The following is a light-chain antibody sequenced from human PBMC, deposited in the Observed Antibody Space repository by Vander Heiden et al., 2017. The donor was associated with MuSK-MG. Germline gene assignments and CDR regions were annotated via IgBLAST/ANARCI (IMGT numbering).Light chain of an antibody. CDR2: GAS. V-gene: IGKV3-20*01. CDR3: QQYGTSPRT. J-gene: IGKJ1*01. CDR1: QSVRVNY. Sequence: IVLTQSPGTLYLSPGERATLSCRASQSVRVNYLAWYQQKPGQAPRLLICGASNRASGTQDRFTGSGSGTDFTLTISRLEPEDFAVYYCQQYGTSPRTFGQGTRVDI.